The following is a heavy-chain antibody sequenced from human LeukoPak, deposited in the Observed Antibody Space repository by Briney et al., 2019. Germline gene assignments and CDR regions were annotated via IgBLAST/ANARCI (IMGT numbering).Heavy chain of an antibody. Sequence: GASVKVSCKASGYTFTSFAINWVRQAPGQGLEWMGWINTNTGNPTYAQGFTGRFVFSLDTSVTTAYLQISSLKAEDTAVYCARAEVYCSGSTCFLYWGQGTLVTVSS. CDR3: ARAEVYCSGSTCFLY. J-gene: IGHJ4*02. V-gene: IGHV7-4-1*02. D-gene: IGHD2-15*01. CDR1: GYTFTSFA. CDR2: INTNTGNP.